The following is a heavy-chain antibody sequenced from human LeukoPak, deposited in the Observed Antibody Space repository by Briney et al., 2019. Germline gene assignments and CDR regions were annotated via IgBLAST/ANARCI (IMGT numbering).Heavy chain of an antibody. CDR3: AHSKTGLLILYYFDY. D-gene: IGHD2-15*01. V-gene: IGHV2-5*02. CDR2: IYWDGDK. CDR1: GFSLSTSGVA. Sequence: SGPTLVNPTQTLTLTCTFSGFSLSTSGVAVGWIRQPPGKALEWLSLIYWDGDKLYNSSLKSRLTVTKDTSKNQVVLTMTSMDPVDTATYYCAHSKTGLLILYYFDYWGQGTLVTVSS. J-gene: IGHJ4*02.